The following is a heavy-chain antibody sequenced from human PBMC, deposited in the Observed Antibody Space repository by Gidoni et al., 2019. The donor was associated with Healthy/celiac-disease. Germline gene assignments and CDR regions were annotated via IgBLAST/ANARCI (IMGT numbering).Heavy chain of an antibody. V-gene: IGHV3-30*18. J-gene: IGHJ4*02. CDR2: ISYDGSNK. CDR1: GFTFSSYG. CDR3: AKEEDEGGHFDY. Sequence: ASGFTFSSYGMHWVRQAPGKGLEWVAVISYDGSNKYYADSVKGRFTISRDNSKNTLYLQMNSLRAEDTAVYYCAKEEDEGGHFDYWGQGTLVTVSS.